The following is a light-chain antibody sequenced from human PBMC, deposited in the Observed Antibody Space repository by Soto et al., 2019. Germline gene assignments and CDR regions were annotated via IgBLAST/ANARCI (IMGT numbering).Light chain of an antibody. CDR3: QQYGSSPT. CDR1: RSVSTN. V-gene: IGKV3D-15*02. Sequence: EIVMRQSPATLSVSPGERVTLSCRASRSVSTNLAWYQRRPDQAPRLLIYGASTRATGIPARFSGSGSGTEFTLTISSLQSEDFAVYYCQQYGSSPTFGGGTKVDIK. CDR2: GAS. J-gene: IGKJ4*01.